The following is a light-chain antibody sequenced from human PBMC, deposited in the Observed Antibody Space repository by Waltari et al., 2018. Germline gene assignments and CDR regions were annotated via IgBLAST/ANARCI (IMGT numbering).Light chain of an antibody. Sequence: QSALTQPASVSGSPGQSITISCTGTSSDVGSYNLVSWYQQHPGKAPKVIIYEGNKRASGLSVLFSGSKTGNTASLTSSRLQAEDAADYYCCSYPGTTTPRLFGGGTKLTVL. J-gene: IGLJ3*02. CDR1: SSDVGSYNL. V-gene: IGLV2-23*01. CDR2: EGN. CDR3: CSYPGTTTPRL.